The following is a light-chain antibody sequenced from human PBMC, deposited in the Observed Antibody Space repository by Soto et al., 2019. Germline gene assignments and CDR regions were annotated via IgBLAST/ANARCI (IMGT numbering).Light chain of an antibody. V-gene: IGLV2-11*01. CDR2: DVI. CDR3: CSYAGNYIYYV. J-gene: IGLJ1*01. CDR1: SSDVGSYNY. Sequence: SALTQPRSVSGSPGQSVTISCTGTSSDVGSYNYVSWYQQHPGKAPKLMIYDVIKRPSGVPDRFSGSRSGNTASLTISGLQAEDEADYYCCSYAGNYIYYVFGNGTKLTVL.